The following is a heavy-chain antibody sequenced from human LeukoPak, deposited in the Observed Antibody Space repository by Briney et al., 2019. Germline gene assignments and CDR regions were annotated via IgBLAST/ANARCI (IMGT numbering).Heavy chain of an antibody. J-gene: IGHJ2*01. CDR1: GGSISSYY. CDR2: IYYSGST. CDR3: ASTLVVAATYNYWYSDL. V-gene: IGHV4-59*08. D-gene: IGHD2-15*01. Sequence: SETLSLTCTVSGGSISSYYWSWIRQPPGKGLEWIGYIYYSGSTNYNPSLKSRVTISVDTSKNQFSLKLSSVTAADTAVYYCASTLVVAATYNYWYSDLWGRGTLVTVSS.